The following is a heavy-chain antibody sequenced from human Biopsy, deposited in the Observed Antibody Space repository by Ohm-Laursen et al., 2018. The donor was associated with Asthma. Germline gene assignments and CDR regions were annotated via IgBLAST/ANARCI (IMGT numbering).Heavy chain of an antibody. CDR3: ARGDSSNWSHYYFDY. J-gene: IGHJ4*02. CDR2: ISTGGTS. D-gene: IGHD3-22*01. CDR1: GFTVSSYY. Sequence: SLRLSCAASGFTVSSYYMFWVRQAPGKGLEWVSVISTGGTSHTADSVRGRFTISRDYSKNTLYLQMHSLRAEDTAVYYCARGDSSNWSHYYFDYWGQGTLVTVSS. V-gene: IGHV3-53*01.